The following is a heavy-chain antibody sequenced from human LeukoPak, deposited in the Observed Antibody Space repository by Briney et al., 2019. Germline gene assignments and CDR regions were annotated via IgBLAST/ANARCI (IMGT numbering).Heavy chain of an antibody. J-gene: IGHJ4*02. CDR3: ARDDGFSCYSY. Sequence: GGSLRLSCAASGFTFSSYWMTWVRQAPGKGLGWVANMNLDGSEKYYVDSVKGRFIISRDNAKNSLFLQMNSLIAEDTAVYYCARDDGFSCYSYWGQGTQVTVSS. CDR2: MNLDGSEK. CDR1: GFTFSSYW. D-gene: IGHD3/OR15-3a*01. V-gene: IGHV3-7*01.